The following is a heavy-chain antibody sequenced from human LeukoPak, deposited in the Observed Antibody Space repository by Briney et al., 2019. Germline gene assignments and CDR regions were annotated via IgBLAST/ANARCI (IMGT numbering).Heavy chain of an antibody. CDR1: GDSVSSNSAA. CDR3: AREDTIRTGTTFDP. V-gene: IGHV6-1*01. CDR2: TYYRSKWYN. D-gene: IGHD1-7*01. J-gene: IGHJ5*02. Sequence: SQTLSLTCAISGDSVSSNSAAWNWLRQSPSRGLEWLGRTYYRSKWYNDYAVSVKSRITINPDTSKNQFSLQLNSVTPEDTAVYYCAREDTIRTGTTFDPWGQGTLVTVSS.